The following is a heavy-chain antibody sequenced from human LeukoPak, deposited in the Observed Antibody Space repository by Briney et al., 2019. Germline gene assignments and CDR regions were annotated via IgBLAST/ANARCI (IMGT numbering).Heavy chain of an antibody. V-gene: IGHV3-66*01. Sequence: GGSLRLPCAASGFTVSDNYMNWVRQAPGKGLEWVSVIYSGGNTYYADSVKGRFSISRDSSENMLYLQMTGLRAEDTAVYYCARAPYYYYGMDVWGQGTTVTVSS. CDR1: GFTVSDNY. CDR3: ARAPYYYYGMDV. J-gene: IGHJ6*02. CDR2: IYSGGNT.